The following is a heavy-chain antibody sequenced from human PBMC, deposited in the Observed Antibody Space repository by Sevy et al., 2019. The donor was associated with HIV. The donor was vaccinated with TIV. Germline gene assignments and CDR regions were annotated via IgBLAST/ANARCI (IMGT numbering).Heavy chain of an antibody. CDR2: IISSGDIT. CDR1: GFTFSSSA. V-gene: IGHV3-23*01. Sequence: GSLRLSCAASGFTFSSSAMNWVRQAPGKGLEWVSGIISSGDITYDPDSVKGRFTISRDNSKNTLYLQINSLKVEDTAIYYCAKRSNENFFDYWGQGSLVTVSS. CDR3: AKRSNENFFDY. D-gene: IGHD2-8*01. J-gene: IGHJ4*02.